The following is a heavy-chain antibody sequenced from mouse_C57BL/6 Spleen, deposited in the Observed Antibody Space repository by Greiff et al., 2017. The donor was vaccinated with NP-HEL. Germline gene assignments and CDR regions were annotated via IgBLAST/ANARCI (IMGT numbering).Heavy chain of an antibody. V-gene: IGHV3-6*01. CDR3: ARDGGSFAY. CDR2: ISYDGSN. J-gene: IGHJ3*01. Sequence: EVKLQESGPGLVKPSQSLSLTCSVTGYSITSGYYWNWIRQFPGNKLEWMGYISYDGSNNYNPSLKNRISITRDTSKNQFFLKLNSVTTEDTATYYCARDGGSFAYWGQGTLVTVSA. CDR1: GYSITSGYY. D-gene: IGHD1-1*02.